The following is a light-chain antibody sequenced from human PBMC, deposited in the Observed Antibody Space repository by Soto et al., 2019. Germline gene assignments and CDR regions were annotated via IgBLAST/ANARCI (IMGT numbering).Light chain of an antibody. CDR3: QQYETLPPT. J-gene: IGKJ4*01. Sequence: DIQMTQSPSSLSASVGDRVTITCQASQDIYNYLNWYQQKPGKAPKLLIYGASNLQTGVPSRCTGSGSGTDFTFTISSLQSEDIATYYCQQYETLPPTFGGGTKVEIK. CDR1: QDIYNY. CDR2: GAS. V-gene: IGKV1-33*01.